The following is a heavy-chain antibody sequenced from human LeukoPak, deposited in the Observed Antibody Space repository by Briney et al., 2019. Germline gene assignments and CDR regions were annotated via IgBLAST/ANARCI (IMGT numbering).Heavy chain of an antibody. CDR1: GGSFSTNT. V-gene: IGHV1-69*13. CDR3: ARLVNWGPLGDY. Sequence: GASVKVSGKASGGSFSTNTLSWVRQAPGQGLEWMGGIIANVGTPNYAQKFQDRVTVTADESTRTLYLVVDSLRSDDTAVYYCARLVNWGPLGDYWGQGTLVTVSS. J-gene: IGHJ4*02. D-gene: IGHD7-27*01. CDR2: IIANVGTP.